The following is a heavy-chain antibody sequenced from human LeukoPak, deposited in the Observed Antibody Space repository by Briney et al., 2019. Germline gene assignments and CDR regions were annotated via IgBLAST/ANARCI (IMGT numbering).Heavy chain of an antibody. D-gene: IGHD3-10*01. V-gene: IGHV3-30*02. CDR2: IRFDGSYK. CDR1: GFTFGSYG. CDR3: ARDREGSGNYYYYYYMDV. Sequence: GGSLRLSCAASGFTFGSYGMHWVRQAPGKGLEWVAFIRFDGSYKSYADSVKGRFTISRDNSKNTLYLQMNSLRAEDTAVYYCARDREGSGNYYYYYYMDVWGKGTTVTVSS. J-gene: IGHJ6*03.